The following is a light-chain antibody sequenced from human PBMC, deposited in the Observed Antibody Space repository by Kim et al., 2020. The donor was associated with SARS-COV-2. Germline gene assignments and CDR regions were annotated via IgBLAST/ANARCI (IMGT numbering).Light chain of an antibody. CDR3: GTWDSSLSAGKV. CDR1: SSNIGNNY. Sequence: NVTISCSGSSSNIGNNYVSWYQQLPGTAPKLLIYDNNKRPSGIPDRFSGSKSGTSATLGITGLQTGDEADYYCGTWDSSLSAGKVFGGGTQLTVL. V-gene: IGLV1-51*01. CDR2: DNN. J-gene: IGLJ3*02.